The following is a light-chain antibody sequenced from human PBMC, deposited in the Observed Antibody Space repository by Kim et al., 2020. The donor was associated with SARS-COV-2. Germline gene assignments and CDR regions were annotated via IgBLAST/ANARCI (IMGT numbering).Light chain of an antibody. Sequence: APGSTARITCGGNDIGYKSVHGYQQKPGQAPVLFIYHDSDRPSGIPERFSGSNSVNTATLTISRVEAGDEADYYCQVWDSSGDHYVFGTGTKVTVL. V-gene: IGLV3-21*04. CDR2: HDS. CDR1: DIGYKS. J-gene: IGLJ1*01. CDR3: QVWDSSGDHYV.